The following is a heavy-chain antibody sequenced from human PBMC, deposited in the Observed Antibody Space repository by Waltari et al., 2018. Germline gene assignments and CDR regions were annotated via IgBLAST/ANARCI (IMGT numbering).Heavy chain of an antibody. Sequence: QVQLVQSGAVVKKPGASGKVSCKASVYTFTSYAMHWVRQAPGQRLEWMGWINAGNGNTKDAQKFQGRVTMTRDTSASTVYMELSSLRSEDTAVYSCASSCSGGSCLDYGMDVWGQGTTVTVSS. CDR3: ASSCSGGSCLDYGMDV. CDR1: VYTFTSYA. V-gene: IGHV1-3*01. J-gene: IGHJ6*02. D-gene: IGHD2-15*01. CDR2: INAGNGNT.